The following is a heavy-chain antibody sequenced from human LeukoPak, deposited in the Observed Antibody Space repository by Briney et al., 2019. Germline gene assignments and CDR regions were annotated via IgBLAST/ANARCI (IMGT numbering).Heavy chain of an antibody. Sequence: SETLSLTCAVYGGSFSGYYWSWIRQPPGKGLEWIGEINHSGSTNYNPSLKSRVTISVDTSKNQFSLKLSSVTAADTAVYYCARXAVRAAHLDYWGQGTLVTVSS. J-gene: IGHJ4*02. D-gene: IGHD6-6*01. CDR2: INHSGST. V-gene: IGHV4-34*01. CDR3: ARXAVRAAHLDY. CDR1: GGSFSGYY.